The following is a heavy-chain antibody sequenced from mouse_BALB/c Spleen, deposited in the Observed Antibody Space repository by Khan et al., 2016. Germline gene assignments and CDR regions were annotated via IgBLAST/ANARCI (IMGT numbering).Heavy chain of an antibody. V-gene: IGHV14-3*02. J-gene: IGHJ2*01. D-gene: IGHD2-3*01. CDR2: IDPANGNS. Sequence: VQLKQSGAELVKPGASVKLSCTASGFNIRDTYVHWVKQRPEQGLEWIGRIDPANGNSKYDSKFQGKATITADTSSNTAYLQIRSLTSEDTAAYYCASDGYYNQWGQGTTLTVSS. CDR3: ASDGYYNQ. CDR1: GFNIRDTY.